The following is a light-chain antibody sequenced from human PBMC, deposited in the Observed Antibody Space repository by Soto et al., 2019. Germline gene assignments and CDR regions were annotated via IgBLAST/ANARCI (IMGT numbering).Light chain of an antibody. CDR2: GAS. J-gene: IGKJ4*01. CDR1: QSVSSN. CDR3: RQYGRSLGSA. V-gene: IGKV3-15*01. Sequence: EIVMTQYPATLSVSPGERATLSCGASQSVSSNLAWYQQKPGQAPRLLIYGASTRATGIPDRFSGSGSGTDFTLTISRLEPEDFAVYYCRQYGRSLGSAFGGGTKVDIK.